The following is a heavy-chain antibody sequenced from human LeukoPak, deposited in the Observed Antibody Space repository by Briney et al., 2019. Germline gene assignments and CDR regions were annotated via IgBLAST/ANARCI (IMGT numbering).Heavy chain of an antibody. CDR1: GFTFDDYA. V-gene: IGHV3-9*01. Sequence: GGSLRLSCAASGFTFDDYAMHWVRQAPGKGLEWVSGISWNSGSIGYADSVKGRFTISRDNAKNSLYLQMNSLRAEDTALYYCAKAETYSYGPPDYWGQGTLVTVSS. D-gene: IGHD5-18*01. CDR2: ISWNSGSI. J-gene: IGHJ4*02. CDR3: AKAETYSYGPPDY.